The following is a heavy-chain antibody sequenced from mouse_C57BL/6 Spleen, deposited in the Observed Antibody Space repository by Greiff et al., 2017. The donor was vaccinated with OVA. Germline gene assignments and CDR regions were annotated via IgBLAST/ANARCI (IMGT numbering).Heavy chain of an antibody. CDR1: GYSFTGYY. CDR3: ARGNNYEEFFDY. J-gene: IGHJ2*01. D-gene: IGHD5-2*01. CDR2: INPSTGGT. V-gene: IGHV1-42*01. Sequence: VQLQQSGPELVKPGASVKISCKASGYSFTGYYMNWVKQSPEKSLEWIGEINPSTGGTTYNQKFKAKATLTVDKSYSTAYMQLKSLTSEDSAVYYCARGNNYEEFFDYWGQGTTLTVSS.